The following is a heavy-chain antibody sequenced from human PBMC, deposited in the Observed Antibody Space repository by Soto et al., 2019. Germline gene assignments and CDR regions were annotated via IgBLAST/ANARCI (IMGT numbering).Heavy chain of an antibody. CDR1: GFTFSSYA. V-gene: IGHV3-30-3*01. CDR2: ISYDGSNK. D-gene: IGHD2-8*01. Sequence: QVQLVESGGGVVQPGRSLRLSCAASGFTFSSYAMHWVRQAPGKGLEWVAVISYDGSNKYYADSVKGRFTISRDNSKKTVVLQMNSLRAEDTAGYFCARVGRLTSFDYWGQGTLVTVSS. CDR3: ARVGRLTSFDY. J-gene: IGHJ4*02.